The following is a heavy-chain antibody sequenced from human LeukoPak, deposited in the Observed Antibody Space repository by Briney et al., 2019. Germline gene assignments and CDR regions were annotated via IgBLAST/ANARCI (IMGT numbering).Heavy chain of an antibody. V-gene: IGHV4-59*01. Sequence: SETLSLTCTVSGGSISSYYWSWIRQPPGKGLEWIGYIYYSGSTNYNPSLKSRVTISVDTSKNQFSLKLSSVSAADTAVYYCARAQNWFDPWGQGTLVTVSS. J-gene: IGHJ5*02. CDR2: IYYSGST. CDR3: ARAQNWFDP. CDR1: GGSISSYY.